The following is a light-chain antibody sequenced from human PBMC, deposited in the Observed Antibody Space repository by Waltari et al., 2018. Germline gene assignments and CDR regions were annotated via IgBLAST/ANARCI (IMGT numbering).Light chain of an antibody. CDR1: SATIEKHY. CDR2: ANN. V-gene: IGLV1-51*01. CDR3: GTWDSSLSAWV. J-gene: IGLJ3*02. Sequence: QSVLTQPPSVSAAPGQKVTISCPGRSATIEKHYVSWYHHLPGTAPKVLIYANNKRPSGIPDRFSGSKSGASATLGISGLQTGDEADYYCGTWDSSLSAWVFGGGTKLTVL.